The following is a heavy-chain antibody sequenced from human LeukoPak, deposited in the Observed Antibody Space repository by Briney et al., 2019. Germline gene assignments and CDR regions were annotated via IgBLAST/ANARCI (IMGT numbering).Heavy chain of an antibody. V-gene: IGHV4-59*01. J-gene: IGHJ4*02. CDR1: GGSISSYY. D-gene: IGHD3-22*01. CDR2: IYYSGST. Sequence: PSETPSLTCTVSGGSISSYYWSWIRQPPGKGLEWIGYIYYSGSTNYNPSLKSRVTISVDTSKNQFSLKLSSVTAADTAVYYCARVEYYYDSSGYFDYWGQGTLVTVSS. CDR3: ARVEYYYDSSGYFDY.